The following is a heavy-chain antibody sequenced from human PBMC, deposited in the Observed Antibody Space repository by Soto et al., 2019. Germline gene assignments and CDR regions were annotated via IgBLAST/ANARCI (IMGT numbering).Heavy chain of an antibody. J-gene: IGHJ6*02. CDR2: INAGNGNT. D-gene: IGHD6-25*01. CDR3: AKVASGSEGYYYYGMDV. V-gene: IGHV1-3*01. CDR1: GGTFSSYT. Sequence: ASVKVSCKASGGTFSSYTISWVRQAPGQGLEWMGWINAGNGNTKYSQKFQGRVTITRDTSASTAYMELSSLRSEDTAVYYCAKVASGSEGYYYYGMDVWGQGTTVTVSS.